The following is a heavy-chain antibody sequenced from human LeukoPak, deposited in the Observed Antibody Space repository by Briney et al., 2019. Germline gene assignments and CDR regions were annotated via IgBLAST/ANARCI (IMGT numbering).Heavy chain of an antibody. Sequence: SGTLSLTCAVYGGSFSGYYWSWIRQPPGKGLEWIGEINHSGSTNYNPSLKSRVTISVDTSKNQFSLKLSSVTAADTAVYYCARASSGWNKDFDYWGQGTLVTVSS. CDR1: GGSFSGYY. CDR2: INHSGST. CDR3: ARASSGWNKDFDY. D-gene: IGHD6-19*01. V-gene: IGHV4-34*01. J-gene: IGHJ4*02.